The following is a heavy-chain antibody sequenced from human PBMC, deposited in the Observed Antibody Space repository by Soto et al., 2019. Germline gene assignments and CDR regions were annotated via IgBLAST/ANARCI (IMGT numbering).Heavy chain of an antibody. V-gene: IGHV3-33*01. J-gene: IGHJ4*01. CDR3: ARDLSGTIDY. D-gene: IGHD1-1*01. CDR2: IWYDGNKE. CDR1: GFTFSNYA. Sequence: GGSLRLSSAESGFTFSNYAMHWFRQAPGKGLEWVALIWYDGNKEYYADSVKGRFIISRDISKNTVYLQMTSLRAADTAVYYCARDLSGTIDYWGHGTLVTVSS.